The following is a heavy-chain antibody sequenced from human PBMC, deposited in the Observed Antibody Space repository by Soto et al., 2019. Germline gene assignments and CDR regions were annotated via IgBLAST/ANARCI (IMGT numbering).Heavy chain of an antibody. CDR2: ISAYNGNT. CDR3: ARDPQNSSSWYLNWFDP. D-gene: IGHD6-13*01. CDR1: GYTFTSYG. J-gene: IGHJ5*02. V-gene: IGHV1-18*01. Sequence: QVQLVQSGAEVKKPGASVKVSCKASGYTFTSYGISWVRQAPGQGLEWMGWISAYNGNTNYAQKLQGRATMTTDTSTSTAYMELRSLRSDDTAVYYCARDPQNSSSWYLNWFDPWGQGTLVTVSS.